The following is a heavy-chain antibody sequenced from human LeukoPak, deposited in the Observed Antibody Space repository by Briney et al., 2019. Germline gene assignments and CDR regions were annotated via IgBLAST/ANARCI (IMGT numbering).Heavy chain of an antibody. CDR1: GGSFSGYY. V-gene: IGHV4-34*01. J-gene: IGHJ5*02. CDR3: ARAWYYYGSGFDP. D-gene: IGHD3-10*01. CDR2: INHSGST. Sequence: SETLSLTRAVYGGSFSGYYWSWIRQPPGKGLEWIGEINHSGSTNYNPSLKSRVTISVATSKNQFSLKLSSVTAADTAVYYCARAWYYYGSGFDPWGQGTLVTVSS.